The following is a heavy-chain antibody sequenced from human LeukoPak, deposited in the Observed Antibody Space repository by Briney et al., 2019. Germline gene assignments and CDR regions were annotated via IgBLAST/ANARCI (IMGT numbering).Heavy chain of an antibody. V-gene: IGHV1-2*02. CDR2: INPNSGGT. D-gene: IGHD3-10*01. CDR1: GYTFTDYY. CDR3: AGIYYETSSVFDV. Sequence: ASVKVSCKASGYTFTDYYMHWVRQAPGQGLEWMGWINPNSGGTNYAQKFQGRVTMTRDTSISTAYMELSRLRSDDTAVYYCAGIYYETSSVFDVGGKGKRVTVFS. J-gene: IGHJ3*01.